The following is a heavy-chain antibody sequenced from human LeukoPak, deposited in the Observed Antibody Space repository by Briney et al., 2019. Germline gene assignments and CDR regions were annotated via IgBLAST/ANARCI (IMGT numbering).Heavy chain of an antibody. CDR3: AKVYYYDSSGYSYYFDY. Sequence: GGSLRLSCAASGFTFDDYAMHWVRQAPGKGLEWVSGISWNSGSIGYADSVKGRFTISRDNAKNSLYLQMNSLRAEDTALYYCAKVYYYDSSGYSYYFDYWGQGTLVTVSS. D-gene: IGHD3-22*01. V-gene: IGHV3-9*01. CDR1: GFTFDDYA. J-gene: IGHJ4*02. CDR2: ISWNSGSI.